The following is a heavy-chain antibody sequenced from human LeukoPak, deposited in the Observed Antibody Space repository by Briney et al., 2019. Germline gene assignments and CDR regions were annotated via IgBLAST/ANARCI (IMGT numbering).Heavy chain of an antibody. CDR3: ARDRPYYYDSSGYKFGY. CDR1: GYTFTSYG. Sequence: GASVKVSCKASGYTFTSYGISWVRQAPGQGLEWMGWISAYNGNTNYAQKLQGRVTMTTDTSTSTAYMELRSLRSDDTAVYYCARDRPYYYDSSGYKFGYWGQGTLVTVSS. V-gene: IGHV1-18*01. D-gene: IGHD3-22*01. J-gene: IGHJ4*02. CDR2: ISAYNGNT.